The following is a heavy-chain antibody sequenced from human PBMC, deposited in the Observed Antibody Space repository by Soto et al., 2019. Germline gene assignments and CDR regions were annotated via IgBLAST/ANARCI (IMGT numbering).Heavy chain of an antibody. Sequence: PGGSLRLSCAASGFTFNTYLMSWVRQAPGREPEWVSSVTSGGGDTYYADSVRGRFTITRDNSKSTLYLQMNSLRDQDTAVYYCAKALIPQSATGNFFFDSWGQGAKVTVSS. D-gene: IGHD3-9*01. V-gene: IGHV3-23*01. CDR3: AKALIPQSATGNFFFDS. CDR1: GFTFNTYL. CDR2: VTSGGGDT. J-gene: IGHJ4*02.